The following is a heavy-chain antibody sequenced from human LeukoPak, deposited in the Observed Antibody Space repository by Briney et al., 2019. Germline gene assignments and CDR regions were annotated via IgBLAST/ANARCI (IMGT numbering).Heavy chain of an antibody. CDR1: GFTFDDYA. D-gene: IGHD6-6*01. CDR2: ISWNSGTI. Sequence: GGSLRLSCAASGFTFDDYAVHWVRQAPGKGLEWVSCISWNSGTIAYADSVKGRFTISRDNAKNSLYLQMNSLRAEDTALYYCAKSTGIAARPPDYWGQGTLVTVSS. V-gene: IGHV3-9*01. J-gene: IGHJ4*02. CDR3: AKSTGIAARPPDY.